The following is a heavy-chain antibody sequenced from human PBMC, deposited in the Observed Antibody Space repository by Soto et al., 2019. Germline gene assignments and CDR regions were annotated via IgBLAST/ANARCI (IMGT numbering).Heavy chain of an antibody. V-gene: IGHV4-31*03. Sequence: PSETLSLTCTVSGGSISSGGYYWSWIRQHPGKGLEWIGYIYYSGSTYYNPSLKSRVTISVDTSKNQFSLKLSSVTAADTAVYYCARVGRGRICSGGSCYLPYFDYWGQGTLVTVYS. CDR1: GGSISSGGYY. J-gene: IGHJ4*02. CDR3: ARVGRGRICSGGSCYLPYFDY. D-gene: IGHD2-15*01. CDR2: IYYSGST.